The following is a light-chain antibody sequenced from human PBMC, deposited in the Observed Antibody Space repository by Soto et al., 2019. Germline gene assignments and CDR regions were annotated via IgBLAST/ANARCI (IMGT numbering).Light chain of an antibody. Sequence: ENVLTQSPGTLSLSPGERATLSCRASLTVSCYLTWYQQRPGQAPRLLISGASRRATGIPDRFSGSGSGTDFTLTISRLEPEDFALYYCQQYGTSPITFGQGTRLEIK. V-gene: IGKV3-20*01. CDR3: QQYGTSPIT. J-gene: IGKJ5*01. CDR1: LTVSCY. CDR2: GAS.